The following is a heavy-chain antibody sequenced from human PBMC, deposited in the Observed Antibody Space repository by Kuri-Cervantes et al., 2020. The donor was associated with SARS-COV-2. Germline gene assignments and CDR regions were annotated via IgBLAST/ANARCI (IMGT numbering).Heavy chain of an antibody. V-gene: IGHV3-23*01. CDR1: GFTFSDYY. D-gene: IGHD3-10*01. J-gene: IGHJ4*02. CDR3: TRVEVLLWFGELTALDY. Sequence: ETLSLTCAASGFTFSDYYMSWIRQAPGKGLEWVSAISGSGGSTYYADSVKGRFTISRDNSKNALYLQMNSLRAEDTAVYYCTRVEVLLWFGELTALDYWGQGTLVTVSS. CDR2: ISGSGGST.